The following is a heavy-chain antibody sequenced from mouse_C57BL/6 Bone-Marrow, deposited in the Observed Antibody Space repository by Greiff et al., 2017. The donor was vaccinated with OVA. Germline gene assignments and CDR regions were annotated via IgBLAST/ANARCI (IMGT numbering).Heavy chain of an antibody. CDR2: ISNLAYSI. V-gene: IGHV5-15*01. CDR1: GFTFSDYG. CDR3: ARLSYYYGSSSYFDY. Sequence: EVMLVESGGGLVQPGGSLKLSCAASGFTFSDYGMAWVRQAPRKGPEWVAFISNLAYSIYYADTVTGRFTISRENAKNTLYLEMSSLRSEDTAMYYCARLSYYYGSSSYFDYWGQGTTLTVSS. J-gene: IGHJ2*01. D-gene: IGHD1-1*01.